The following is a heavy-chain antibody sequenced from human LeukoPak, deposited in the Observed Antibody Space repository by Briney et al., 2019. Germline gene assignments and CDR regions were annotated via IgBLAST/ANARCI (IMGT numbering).Heavy chain of an antibody. V-gene: IGHV1-69*13. J-gene: IGHJ4*02. D-gene: IGHD2-2*01. CDR2: IIPIFGTA. CDR3: ASRLCCSNTRCRNFPFAY. Sequence: VASVKVSCKASGGTFSSYAINWVRQAPGQGLEWMGGIIPIFGTANYAQKFQDRVTITADESTSTAYMELSSLRSEDTAIYYCASRLCCSNTRCRNFPFAYWGQGTLVTVSS. CDR1: GGTFSSYA.